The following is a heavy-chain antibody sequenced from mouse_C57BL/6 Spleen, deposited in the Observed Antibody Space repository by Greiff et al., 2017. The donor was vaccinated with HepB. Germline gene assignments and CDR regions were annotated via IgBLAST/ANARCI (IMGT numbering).Heavy chain of an antibody. V-gene: IGHV6-6*01. CDR3: TRPDVLRSGAMDY. CDR1: GFTFSDAW. J-gene: IGHJ4*01. D-gene: IGHD1-1*01. Sequence: EVMLVESGGGLVQPGGSMKLSCAASGFTFSDAWMAWVRQSPEKGLEWVAEIRNKANNHATYYAESVKGRFTISRDDSKMSVYLQMNSLRAEDTGMYYCTRPDVLRSGAMDYWGQGTSVTVSS. CDR2: IRNKANNHAT.